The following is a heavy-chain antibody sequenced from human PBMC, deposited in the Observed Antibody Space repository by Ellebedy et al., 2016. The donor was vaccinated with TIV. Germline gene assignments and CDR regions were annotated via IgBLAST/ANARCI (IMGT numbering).Heavy chain of an antibody. CDR3: ARSIVGPTNCDY. J-gene: IGHJ4*02. D-gene: IGHD1-26*01. Sequence: PGGSLRLSCAASGFTLSHYWMSWVRQAPGKGLEWVAHMKLDGTTKYYVDSVKGRFTISRDTARSIVSLEMNRLRAEDTAVYYCARSIVGPTNCDYWGQGSLVAVSS. CDR1: GFTLSHYW. V-gene: IGHV3-7*03. CDR2: MKLDGTTK.